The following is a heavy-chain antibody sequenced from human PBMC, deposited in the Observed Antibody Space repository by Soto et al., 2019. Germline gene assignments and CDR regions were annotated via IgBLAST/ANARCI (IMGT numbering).Heavy chain of an antibody. V-gene: IGHV4-39*01. J-gene: IGHJ5*02. D-gene: IGHD3-3*01. CDR3: ANHRTYYDFWSNWFDP. CDR2: IYYSGST. Sequence: PSETLSLTCTVSGGSISSSSYYWGWIRQPPGKGLEWIGSIYYSGSTYYNPSLKSRVTISVDTSKNQFSLKLSSVTAADTAVYYRANHRTYYDFWSNWFDPWGQGTLVTVSS. CDR1: GGSISSSSYY.